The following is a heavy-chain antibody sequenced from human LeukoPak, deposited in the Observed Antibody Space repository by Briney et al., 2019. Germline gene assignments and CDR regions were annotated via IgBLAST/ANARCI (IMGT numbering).Heavy chain of an antibody. CDR3: AREGGYSYGDAPLHFDY. J-gene: IGHJ4*02. D-gene: IGHD5-18*01. V-gene: IGHV4-61*02. CDR2: IYTSGNT. Sequence: NPSETLSLTCTVSGGSISSGGYYWSWIRQPAGKGLEWIGRIYTSGNTNYNPSLKSRVTISVDTSKNQFSLKLSSVTAADTAVYYCAREGGYSYGDAPLHFDYWGQGTLVTVSS. CDR1: GGSISSGGYY.